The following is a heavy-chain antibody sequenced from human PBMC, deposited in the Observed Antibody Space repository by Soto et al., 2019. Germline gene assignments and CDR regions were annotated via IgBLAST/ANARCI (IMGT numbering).Heavy chain of an antibody. V-gene: IGHV3-33*01. J-gene: IGHJ4*02. Sequence: GSLRLSCAASGFTFSSYGMHWVRQAPGKGLEWVAVIWYDGSNKYYADSVKGRFTISRDNSKNTLYLQMNSLRAEDTAVYYCARDRNIVATIPGDYWGQGTLVTVSS. CDR1: GFTFSSYG. CDR2: IWYDGSNK. CDR3: ARDRNIVATIPGDY. D-gene: IGHD5-12*01.